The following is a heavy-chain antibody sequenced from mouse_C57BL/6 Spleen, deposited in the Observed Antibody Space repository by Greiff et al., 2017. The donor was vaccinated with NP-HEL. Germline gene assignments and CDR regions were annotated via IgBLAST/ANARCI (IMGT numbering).Heavy chain of an antibody. Sequence: EVQLQQSGPELVKPGASVKISCKASGYSFTDYNMNWVKQSNGKSLEWIGVINPNYGTTSYNQKCKGKATLTVDQSSSTAYMQLNSLTSEDSAVYYCARSFYGSSYAGYWYFDVWGTGTTVTVSS. D-gene: IGHD1-1*01. J-gene: IGHJ1*03. CDR1: GYSFTDYN. V-gene: IGHV1-39*01. CDR3: ARSFYGSSYAGYWYFDV. CDR2: INPNYGTT.